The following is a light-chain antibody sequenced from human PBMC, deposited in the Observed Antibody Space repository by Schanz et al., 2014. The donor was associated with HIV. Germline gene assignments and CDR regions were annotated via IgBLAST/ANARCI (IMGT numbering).Light chain of an antibody. CDR3: SSYTSTSTRV. J-gene: IGLJ3*02. Sequence: QSALTQPASVSGSPGQSITISCTGTSSDVGGYNYLSWYQQHPGKAPKLMIYDVSNRPSGVSNRFSGSKSGNTASLTFSGLQAEDEADYYCSSYTSTSTRVFGGGTKLTVL. CDR2: DVS. CDR1: SSDVGGYNY. V-gene: IGLV2-14*03.